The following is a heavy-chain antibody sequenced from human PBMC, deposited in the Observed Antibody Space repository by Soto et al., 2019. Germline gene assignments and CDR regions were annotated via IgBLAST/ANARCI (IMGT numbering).Heavy chain of an antibody. CDR3: ARDLLGFGYTYADV. CDR1: GGTFSNYA. V-gene: IGHV1-69*12. J-gene: IGHJ6*02. CDR2: ILTIGATV. D-gene: IGHD3-10*01. Sequence: QVQLVQSGAEVKKPGSSVKVSSKASGGTFSNYALISWVRQAPGQGLEWMGGILTIGATVNYAQKFQGRVTITADESTSTVYMDLGSLRSEDKAVYYCARDLLGFGYTYADVWGQGTTVTVSS.